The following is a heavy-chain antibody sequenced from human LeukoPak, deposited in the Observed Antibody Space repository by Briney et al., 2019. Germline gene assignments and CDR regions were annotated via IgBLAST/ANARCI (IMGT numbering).Heavy chain of an antibody. CDR1: GFTFSSYG. D-gene: IGHD1-26*01. Sequence: PGGSLRLSCAASGFTFSSYGMHWVRQAPGKGLEWVAVISYDGSNKYYADSVKGRFTISRDNSKNTLYLQMNSLRAEDTAVYYCAKDNGSYFDYWGQGTLVTVSS. CDR2: ISYDGSNK. CDR3: AKDNGSYFDY. V-gene: IGHV3-30*18. J-gene: IGHJ4*02.